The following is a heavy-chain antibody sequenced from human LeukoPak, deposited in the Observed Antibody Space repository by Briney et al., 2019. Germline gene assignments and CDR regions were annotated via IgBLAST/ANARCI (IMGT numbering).Heavy chain of an antibody. CDR1: GYSFSTYW. CDR3: ARRDGYNMGAFDI. CDR2: MYPGDSDP. Sequence: GESLKISCRGSGYSFSTYWGGWVRQMPGEGLEWMGIMYPGDSDPRYSPSFQGQFTISADKSISTAYLQWSSLKASDTAMYYCARRDGYNMGAFDIWGQGTMVTVSS. D-gene: IGHD5-24*01. V-gene: IGHV5-51*01. J-gene: IGHJ3*02.